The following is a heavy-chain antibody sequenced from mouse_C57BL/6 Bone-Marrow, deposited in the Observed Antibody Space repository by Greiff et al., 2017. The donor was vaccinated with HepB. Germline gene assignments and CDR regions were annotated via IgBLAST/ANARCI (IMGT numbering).Heavy chain of an antibody. CDR2: IYPRSGNT. V-gene: IGHV1-81*01. J-gene: IGHJ4*01. Sequence: VQLQQSGAELARPGASVKLSCKASGYTFTSYGISWVKQRTGQGLEWIGEIYPRSGNTYYNEKFKGKATLTADKSSSTAYMELRSLTSEDSAVYCCAREELGVITTVVAPFAMDYWGQGTSVTVSS. CDR1: GYTFTSYG. CDR3: AREELGVITTVVAPFAMDY. D-gene: IGHD1-1*01.